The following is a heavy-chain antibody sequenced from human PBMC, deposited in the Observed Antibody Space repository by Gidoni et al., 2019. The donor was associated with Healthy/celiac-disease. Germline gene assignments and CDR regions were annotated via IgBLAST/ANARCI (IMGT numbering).Heavy chain of an antibody. Sequence: QITLKESGPTLVKPTQTLTLTCTFSGFSLSTSGVGVGWIRQPPGKALEWLALIYWDDDKRYSPSPKSRLTITKDTSKNQVVLTMTNMDPVDTATYYCARVIVVVVAAANWFDPWGQGTLVTVSS. V-gene: IGHV2-5*02. CDR3: ARVIVVVVAAANWFDP. D-gene: IGHD2-15*01. CDR1: GFSLSTSGVG. J-gene: IGHJ5*02. CDR2: IYWDDDK.